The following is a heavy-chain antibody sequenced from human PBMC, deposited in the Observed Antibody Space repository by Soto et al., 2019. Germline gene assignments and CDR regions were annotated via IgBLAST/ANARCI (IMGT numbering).Heavy chain of an antibody. CDR3: AKDGSPSDYVDY. CDR2: ISYDGSNK. J-gene: IGHJ4*02. Sequence: GGSLRLSCAASGFTFSSYGMHWVRQAPGKGLEWVAVISYDGSNKYYADSVKGRFTISRDNSKNTLYLQMNSLRAEDTAVYYCAKDGSPSDYVDYWGQGTLVTVSS. V-gene: IGHV3-30*18. CDR1: GFTFSSYG.